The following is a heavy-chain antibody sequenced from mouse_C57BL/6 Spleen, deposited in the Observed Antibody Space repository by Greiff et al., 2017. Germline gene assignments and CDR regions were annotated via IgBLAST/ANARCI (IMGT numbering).Heavy chain of an antibody. J-gene: IGHJ3*01. CDR1: GYSFTGYY. CDR2: INPSTGGT. V-gene: IGHV1-42*01. CDR3: ARQAPDYYRGGFAY. Sequence: VHVKQSGPELVKPGASVTISCKASGYSFTGYYMNWVKQSPEKSLEWIGEINPSTGGTTYNQKFKAKATLTVDNSSSTAYMQLKSLTSEDSAVYYCARQAPDYYRGGFAYWGQGTLVTVSA. D-gene: IGHD1-1*01.